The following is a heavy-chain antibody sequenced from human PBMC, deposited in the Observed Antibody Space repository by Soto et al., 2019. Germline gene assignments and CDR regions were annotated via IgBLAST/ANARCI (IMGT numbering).Heavy chain of an antibody. D-gene: IGHD6-19*01. J-gene: IGHJ4*02. CDR2: IHHSGNT. V-gene: IGHV4-4*02. CDR1: GDSISNNNW. CDR3: ARAGRAVDVDY. Sequence: QVQLQESGPGLVKPSGTLSLTCVVTGDSISNNNWWSWVRQPPGKGLEWVGEIHHSGNTNYNPSLKSRVTISLDKAKNELFLKVSSVTAADTAVYYCARAGRAVDVDYWGQGALVTVSS.